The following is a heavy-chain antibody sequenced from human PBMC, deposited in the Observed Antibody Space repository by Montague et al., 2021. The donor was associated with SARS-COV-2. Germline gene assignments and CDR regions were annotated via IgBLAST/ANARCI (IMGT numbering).Heavy chain of an antibody. CDR3: ARSSVVQGVSLDC. V-gene: IGHV2-70*11. J-gene: IGHJ4*02. D-gene: IGHD3-10*01. CDR2: XYWDDDK. CDR1: GFSLSTSGMC. Sequence: PALVTPTQTLTLTCTFSGFSLSTSGMCVSWIRQPPGKALEWLARXYWDDDKHYSTSLKTRLTISKDTSKDQVVLTMTNMDPVDTATYYCARSSVVQGVSLDCWGQGTLVTVSS.